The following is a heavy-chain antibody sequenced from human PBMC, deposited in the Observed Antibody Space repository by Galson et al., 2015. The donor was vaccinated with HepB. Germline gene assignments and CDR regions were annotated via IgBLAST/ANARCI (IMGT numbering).Heavy chain of an antibody. J-gene: IGHJ4*02. D-gene: IGHD3-22*01. CDR3: ARDRSLFRYYDSSGYIDY. V-gene: IGHV3-11*05. Sequence: SLRLSCAASGFTFSDYYMSWIRQAPGKGLEWVSYISSSSSYTNYADSVKGRFTISSDNAKNSLYLQMNSLRAEDTAVYYCARDRSLFRYYDSSGYIDYWGQGTLVTVSS. CDR1: GFTFSDYY. CDR2: ISSSSSYT.